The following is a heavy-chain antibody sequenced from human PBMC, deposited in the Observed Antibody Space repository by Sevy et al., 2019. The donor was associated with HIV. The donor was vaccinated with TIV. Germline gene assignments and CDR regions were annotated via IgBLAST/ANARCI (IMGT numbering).Heavy chain of an antibody. CDR1: GFTFTSYG. J-gene: IGHJ4*02. Sequence: GGSLRLSCAASGFTFTSYGMLWVRQAPGKGLEWVAIIWYDGTNKFYGNSVKGRFTISRDNPKNTVYLHMNSLRDDDTAVYYCARAPPTINSHSRGDYWGQRTLVTVSS. V-gene: IGHV3-33*01. CDR2: IWYDGTNK. CDR3: ARAPPTINSHSRGDY. D-gene: IGHD4-4*01.